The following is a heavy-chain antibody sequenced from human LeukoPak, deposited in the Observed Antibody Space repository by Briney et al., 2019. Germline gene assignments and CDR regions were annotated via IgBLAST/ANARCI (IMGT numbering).Heavy chain of an antibody. D-gene: IGHD6-13*01. CDR3: AKEPGSSWNY. CDR1: GFTVSSNY. Sequence: PGGSLRLSCAASGFTVSSNYMSWVRQAPGKGLEWVSAISGSGGSTYYADSVKGRFTISRDNSKNTLYLQMNSLRAEDTAVYYCAKEPGSSWNYWGQGTLVTVSS. V-gene: IGHV3-23*01. CDR2: ISGSGGST. J-gene: IGHJ4*02.